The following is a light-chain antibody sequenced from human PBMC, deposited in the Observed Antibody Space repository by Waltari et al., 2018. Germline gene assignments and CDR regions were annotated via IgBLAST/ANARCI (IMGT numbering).Light chain of an antibody. J-gene: IGLJ2*01. CDR2: DVS. Sequence: QSALTQPASVSGSPGQSITISCTGPSSDVGGYNYVSWYQHNPGKAPKLMIYDVSNRPSGVSNPFSGSKSGNADSLTISGLQAGDEANYYCSSYTSSSTLVFGGGTKLTVL. V-gene: IGLV2-14*03. CDR3: SSYTSSSTLV. CDR1: SSDVGGYNY.